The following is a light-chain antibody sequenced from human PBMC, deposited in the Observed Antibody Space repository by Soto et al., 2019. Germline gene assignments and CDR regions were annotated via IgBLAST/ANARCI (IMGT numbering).Light chain of an antibody. CDR3: QQSYSTPF. CDR2: AAS. V-gene: IGKV1-39*01. CDR1: QSISSY. J-gene: IGKJ2*01. Sequence: DIQMTQSPSSLSASVGDRVTITCRASQSISSYLNWYQQKPGKAPKLLNYAASSLQSGVPSRFSGSGSGTDFTLTSSSLQPEDFATYYCQQSYSTPFFGQGTKLEIK.